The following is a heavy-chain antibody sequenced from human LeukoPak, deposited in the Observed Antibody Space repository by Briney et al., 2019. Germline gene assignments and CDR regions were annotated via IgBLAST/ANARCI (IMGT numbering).Heavy chain of an antibody. CDR1: GFSFRRYA. Sequence: PGGSLRLSCAASGFSFRRYAMNWVRQALGRGLEWVAVISGPGPSTVYADSVKGRFTISRDNSKNTLFLHLDSLRVEDTAIYYCAKEEMPHAFDLWGQGTMVTVSS. D-gene: IGHD5-24*01. CDR2: ISGPGPST. J-gene: IGHJ3*01. CDR3: AKEEMPHAFDL. V-gene: IGHV3-23*01.